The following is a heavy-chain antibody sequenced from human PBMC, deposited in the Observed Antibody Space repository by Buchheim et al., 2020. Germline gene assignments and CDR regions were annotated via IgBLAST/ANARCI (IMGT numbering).Heavy chain of an antibody. V-gene: IGHV4-34*01. J-gene: IGHJ4*02. CDR3: ARREMAHKKFDY. D-gene: IGHD5-24*01. CDR1: GGSFSGYY. CDR2: INHSGST. Sequence: QVQLQQWGAGLLKPSETLSLTCAVYGGSFSGYYWSWIRQPPGKGLEWIGEINHSGSTNYNPFLKSRVTISVDTSKNQFSLKLSSVTAADTAVYYCARREMAHKKFDYWGQGTL.